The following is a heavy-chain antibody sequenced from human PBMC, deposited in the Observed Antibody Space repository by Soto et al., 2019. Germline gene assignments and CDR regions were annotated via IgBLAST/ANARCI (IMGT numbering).Heavy chain of an antibody. CDR3: ARDRLVQLWGIHYYYYGMDV. CDR1: GGTFSSYA. Sequence: SVKVSCKASGGTFSSYAISWVRQAPGQGLEWMGGIIPIFGTANYAQKFQGRVTITADESTSTAYMELSSLRSEDTAVYYCARDRLVQLWGIHYYYYGMDVWGQGTTVTVSS. CDR2: IIPIFGTA. J-gene: IGHJ6*02. V-gene: IGHV1-69*13. D-gene: IGHD5-18*01.